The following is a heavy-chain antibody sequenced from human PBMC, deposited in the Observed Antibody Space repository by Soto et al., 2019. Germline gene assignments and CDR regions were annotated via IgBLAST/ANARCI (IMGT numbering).Heavy chain of an antibody. J-gene: IGHJ4*02. CDR2: INAGNGNT. V-gene: IGHV1-3*01. Sequence: ASVKVSCKASGYTFTSYAMHWVRQAPGQRLEWMGWINAGNGNTKYSQKFQGRVTITRDTSASTAYMELSSLRSEDTAVYYCSRVPYYYGSASPTFDYWGQGTLVTVSS. D-gene: IGHD3-10*01. CDR1: GYTFTSYA. CDR3: SRVPYYYGSASPTFDY.